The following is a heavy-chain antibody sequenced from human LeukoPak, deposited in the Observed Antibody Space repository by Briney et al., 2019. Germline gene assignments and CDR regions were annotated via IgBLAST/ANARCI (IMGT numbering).Heavy chain of an antibody. J-gene: IGHJ3*02. CDR3: ARARYRYDAFDI. CDR1: GYTFTSYG. D-gene: IGHD1-26*01. Sequence: ASVKVSCKASGYTFTSYGISWVRQAPGQGLEWMGWISVYNGNTNYAQKLQGRVTMTTDTSTSTAYMELRSLRSDDTAVYFCARARYRYDAFDIWGQGTMVTVSS. CDR2: ISVYNGNT. V-gene: IGHV1-18*01.